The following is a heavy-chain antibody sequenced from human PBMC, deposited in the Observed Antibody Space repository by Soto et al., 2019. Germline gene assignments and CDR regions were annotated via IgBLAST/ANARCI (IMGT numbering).Heavy chain of an antibody. D-gene: IGHD5-12*01. CDR3: ARGNHRWLQLWYFDL. Sequence: QVQLVQSGAEVKKPGSSVTVSCKASGGTFSSYTISWVRQAPGQGLEWMGGIIPIFGTANYAQKFQGRVTITADEFTSAGYRELSSLRSEDTAVYYCARGNHRWLQLWYFDLWGRGTLVTVSS. CDR1: GGTFSSYT. CDR2: IIPIFGTA. V-gene: IGHV1-69*12. J-gene: IGHJ2*01.